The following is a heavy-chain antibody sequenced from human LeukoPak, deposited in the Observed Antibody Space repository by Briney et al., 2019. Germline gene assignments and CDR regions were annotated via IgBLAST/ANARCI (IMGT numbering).Heavy chain of an antibody. V-gene: IGHV3-7*01. J-gene: IGHJ4*02. Sequence: GGSLRLSCAASGFTFSNYWMSWVRQAPGQGLEWVANVKEDGSEKYYVDSVKGRFTISRDNAKNSLYLQMNSLRAEDTAVYYCARTIRGYWGQGTLVTVSS. CDR1: GFTFSNYW. CDR3: ARTIRGY. CDR2: VKEDGSEK. D-gene: IGHD3-10*01.